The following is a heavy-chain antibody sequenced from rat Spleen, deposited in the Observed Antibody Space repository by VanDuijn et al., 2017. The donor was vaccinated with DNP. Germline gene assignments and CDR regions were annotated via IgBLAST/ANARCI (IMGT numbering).Heavy chain of an antibody. CDR1: GFTFSDYN. D-gene: IGHD1-11*01. CDR3: ARHGRRVFDY. CDR2: ISYDGDYT. J-gene: IGHJ2*01. V-gene: IGHV5-22*01. Sequence: EVQLVESGGGLVQPGRSLKLSCAASGFTFSDYNMAWVRQAPTRGLELVAYISYDGDYTYSGDSVKGRFTISRDNAKSTLYLQMNSLRSEDMATFYCARHGRRVFDYWGHGVMVTVSS.